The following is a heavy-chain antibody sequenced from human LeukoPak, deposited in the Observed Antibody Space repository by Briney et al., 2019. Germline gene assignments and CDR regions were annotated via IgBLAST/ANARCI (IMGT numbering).Heavy chain of an antibody. D-gene: IGHD3-3*01. Sequence: GASVKVSCKASGGTFSSYAISWVRQAPGQGLEWMGGIIPIFGTANYAQKFQGRVTITTDESTSTAYMELSSLRSEDTAVYYCASGLFTIFARRGYYYMDVWGKGTTVTVSS. CDR3: ASGLFTIFARRGYYYMDV. V-gene: IGHV1-69*05. CDR2: IIPIFGTA. J-gene: IGHJ6*03. CDR1: GGTFSSYA.